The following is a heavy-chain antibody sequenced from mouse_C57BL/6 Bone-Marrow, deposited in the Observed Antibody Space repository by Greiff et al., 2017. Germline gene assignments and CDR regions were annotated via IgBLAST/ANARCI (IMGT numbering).Heavy chain of an antibody. CDR1: GYTFTSYW. J-gene: IGHJ1*03. V-gene: IGHV1-72*01. CDR2: IDPNRGGT. CDR3: AQRGFDWYFDV. Sequence: VQLQQPGAELVKPGASVKLSCKASGYTFTSYWMHWVKQRPGRGLEWIGRIDPNRGGTKYNEKFKSKATLTVDKPSSTAYMQLSSLTSEDSAVYYCAQRGFDWYFDVWGTGTTVTVSS.